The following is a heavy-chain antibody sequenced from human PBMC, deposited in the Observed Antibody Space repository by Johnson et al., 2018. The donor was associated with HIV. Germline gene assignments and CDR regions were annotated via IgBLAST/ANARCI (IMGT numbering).Heavy chain of an antibody. D-gene: IGHD1-1*01. CDR2: IRNKANSYTT. Sequence: VQLVESGGGLVLPGGSLRLSCAVSGFTFTDHYMDWVRQAPGKGLEWVGRIRNKANSYTTEYAASVKGRFTILRDDSKNSLYLQMNSLKTEDTAVYYCARGVEKGAFDIWGQGTMVTVSS. CDR1: GFTFTDHY. V-gene: IGHV3-72*01. J-gene: IGHJ3*02. CDR3: ARGVEKGAFDI.